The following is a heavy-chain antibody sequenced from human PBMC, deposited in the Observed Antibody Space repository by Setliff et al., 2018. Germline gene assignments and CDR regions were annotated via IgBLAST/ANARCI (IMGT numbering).Heavy chain of an antibody. D-gene: IGHD1-26*01. Sequence: PSETLSLTCTVSGGSISSYHWSWIRQPPGKGLEWIGYIYYSGSTNYNPSLKSRVTISVDTSNSHFSLKLISVTAADTAVYYCARMVGTPDGWFDPWGQGTLVTVSS. CDR1: GGSISSYH. CDR3: ARMVGTPDGWFDP. V-gene: IGHV4-59*01. CDR2: IYYSGST. J-gene: IGHJ5*02.